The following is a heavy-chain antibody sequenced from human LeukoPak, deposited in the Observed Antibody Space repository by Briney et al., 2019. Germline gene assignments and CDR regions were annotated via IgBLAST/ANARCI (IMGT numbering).Heavy chain of an antibody. D-gene: IGHD5-18*01. CDR2: ITSDGSNK. V-gene: IGHV3-30*04. J-gene: IGHJ4*02. CDR1: GFTFTSYA. CDR3: ARESGLLRGYSYGH. Sequence: GGSLRLSCAASGFTFTSYAMHWVRQAPGKGLEWVAIITSDGSNKHYADSVKGRFTISRDNSRNTLYLQMNSLRVEETAVYYCARESGLLRGYSYGHWGQGTLVTVSS.